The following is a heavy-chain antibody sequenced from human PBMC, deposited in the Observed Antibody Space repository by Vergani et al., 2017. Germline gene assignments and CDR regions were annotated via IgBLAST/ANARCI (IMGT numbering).Heavy chain of an antibody. CDR3: ARMGCYDEGDAFRIGYFDS. J-gene: IGHJ4*02. D-gene: IGHD2-2*01. V-gene: IGHV4-59*11. CDR1: FDSIRNLY. CDR2: IHYSENT. Sequence: QVQLQESGPGLVKSSETLSLTCSVSFDSIRNLYCNWIRQPPGKGQEWIGSIHYSENTNYNPSLKTRVTISVDTSKNQFSLKLNSVTAADTAMYYCARMGCYDEGDAFRIGYFDSWGPGILVTVSS.